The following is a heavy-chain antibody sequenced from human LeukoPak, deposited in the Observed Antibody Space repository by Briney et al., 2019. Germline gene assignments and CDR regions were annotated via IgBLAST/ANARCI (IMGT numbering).Heavy chain of an antibody. Sequence: SETLSLTCTVSGGSISSSSYYWGWIRQPPGKGLEWIGSIYYSGSTYYNPSLKSRVTISVDTSKNQFSLKLSSVTVADTAVYYCARTYDFWSGYSPYYFDYWGRGTLVTVSS. CDR2: IYYSGST. J-gene: IGHJ4*02. CDR3: ARTYDFWSGYSPYYFDY. CDR1: GGSISSSSYY. V-gene: IGHV4-39*07. D-gene: IGHD3-3*01.